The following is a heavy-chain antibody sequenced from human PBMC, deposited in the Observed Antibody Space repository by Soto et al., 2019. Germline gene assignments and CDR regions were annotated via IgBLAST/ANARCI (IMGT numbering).Heavy chain of an antibody. D-gene: IGHD6-19*01. CDR2: ISGSGGST. V-gene: IGHV3-23*01. Sequence: GGSLRLSCAAPGFTFSSYAMSWVRQAPGKGLEWVSAISGSGGSTYYADSVKGRFTISRDNSKNTLYLQMNSLRAEDTAVYYCAKPRVLGLVIYFQHWGQGTLVTVSS. CDR3: AKPRVLGLVIYFQH. J-gene: IGHJ1*01. CDR1: GFTFSSYA.